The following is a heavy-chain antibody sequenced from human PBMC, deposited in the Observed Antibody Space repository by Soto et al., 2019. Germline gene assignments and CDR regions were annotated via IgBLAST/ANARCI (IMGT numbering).Heavy chain of an antibody. CDR2: IDYSGST. Sequence: QVQLQESGPGLVKPSETLSLTCSVSGGSVSGSSHYWNWIRQTPGKGLEWIGYIDYSGSTKYSPSLKSRVTISVDTSKTQFSLKMNSVTAADTAVYYCARGGTSSRRAVAGYFHYWGQCIQVTVSS. J-gene: IGHJ1*01. CDR3: ARGGTSSRRAVAGYFHY. CDR1: GGSVSGSSHY. D-gene: IGHD1-7*01. V-gene: IGHV4-61*01.